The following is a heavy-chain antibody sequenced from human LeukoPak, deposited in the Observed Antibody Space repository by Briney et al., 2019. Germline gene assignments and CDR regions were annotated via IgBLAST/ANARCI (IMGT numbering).Heavy chain of an antibody. CDR1: GYTFNTYG. J-gene: IGHJ4*02. CDR2: INPSGGST. D-gene: IGHD5-18*01. CDR3: ARAGGIQLSSYYFDY. V-gene: IGHV1-46*02. Sequence: ASVKVSCKGSGYTFNTYGIGWVRQAPGQGLEWMGIINPSGGSTSYAQKFQGRVTMTRDTSTSTVYMELSSLRSEDTAVYYCARAGGIQLSSYYFDYWGQGTLVTVSS.